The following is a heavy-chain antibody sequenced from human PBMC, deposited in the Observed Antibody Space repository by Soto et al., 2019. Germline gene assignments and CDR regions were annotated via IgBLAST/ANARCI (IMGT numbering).Heavy chain of an antibody. Sequence: SESLSLTCTVSGGFICSYYWSWIRQPPGKGLEWIGNIYYSGSTYYNPSLKSRVTISVDTSKNQFSLKLSSVTAADTAVYYCARWPQLEPRFDYWGQGTLVTVSS. CDR1: GGFICSYY. CDR2: IYYSGST. V-gene: IGHV4-59*12. D-gene: IGHD1-1*01. J-gene: IGHJ4*02. CDR3: ARWPQLEPRFDY.